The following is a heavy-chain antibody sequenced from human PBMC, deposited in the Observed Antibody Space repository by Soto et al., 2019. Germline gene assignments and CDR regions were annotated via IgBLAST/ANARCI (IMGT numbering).Heavy chain of an antibody. CDR1: GGSVSSGHYY. CDR3: ARDQGDYYGVDV. Sequence: SETLSLTCTVSGGSVSSGHYYWSWIRQPPGKGLEWIGYIYYSGSAKYNPSLKSRVTISVDTSKNQFSLKLSSVTAADTAVYYCARDQGDYYGVDVWGQGTTVTVSS. J-gene: IGHJ6*02. V-gene: IGHV4-61*01. CDR2: IYYSGSA.